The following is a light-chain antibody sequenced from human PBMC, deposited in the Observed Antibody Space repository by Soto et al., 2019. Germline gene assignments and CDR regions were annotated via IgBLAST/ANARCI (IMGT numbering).Light chain of an antibody. CDR3: SSYTSSSTLYV. CDR1: SRDVGGYNY. J-gene: IGLJ1*01. CDR2: DVS. V-gene: IGLV2-14*01. Sequence: QSALTQPASVSGSPGQSFTISCTGTSRDVGGYNYVSWYQQHPGKAPKLMIYDVSNRPSGVSNRFSGSKSGNTASLTISGLQAEDEADYYCSSYTSSSTLYVFGTGTKLTVL.